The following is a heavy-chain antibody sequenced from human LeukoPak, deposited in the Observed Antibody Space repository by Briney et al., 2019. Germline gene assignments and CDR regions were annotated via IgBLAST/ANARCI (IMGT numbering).Heavy chain of an antibody. CDR2: IYYSGST. CDR1: GGSISSGGYY. Sequence: SQTLSLTCTVSGGSISSGGYYWSWIRQHPGKGLEWIGYIYYSGSTYYNPSLKSRVTISVDTSKNQFFLKLSSVTAADTAVYYCARGLHDYYDSSGYYSSGDHWFDPWGQGTLVTVSS. V-gene: IGHV4-31*03. D-gene: IGHD3-22*01. CDR3: ARGLHDYYDSSGYYSSGDHWFDP. J-gene: IGHJ5*02.